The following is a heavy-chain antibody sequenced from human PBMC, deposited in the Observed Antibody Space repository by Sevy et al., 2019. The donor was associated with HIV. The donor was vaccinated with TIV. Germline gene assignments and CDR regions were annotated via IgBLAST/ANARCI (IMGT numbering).Heavy chain of an antibody. J-gene: IGHJ6*02. D-gene: IGHD1-26*01. CDR1: GFTFRNYG. CDR2: IGYGGSDK. Sequence: GGSLRLSCIASGFTFRNYGIHWVRQAPGKGLDWVAVIGYGGSDKYYADSVKGRFTISRDNSKNTLFLQMNSLRVEDTAVYYCAKERGGSYIPYFYGMDVWGQGTAVTVSS. CDR3: AKERGGSYIPYFYGMDV. V-gene: IGHV3-30*18.